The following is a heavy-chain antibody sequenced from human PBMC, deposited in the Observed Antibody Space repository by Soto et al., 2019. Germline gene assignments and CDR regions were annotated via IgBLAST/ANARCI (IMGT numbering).Heavy chain of an antibody. CDR1: GFTFSDHW. CDR2: IRQDGGVM. CDR3: ARVSVVVAANQYYYYMDD. J-gene: IGHJ6*03. Sequence: GGSLRLSCEVSGFTFSDHWMCWVRQAPGKGLEWVANIRQDGGVMYYGDSVKGRFTISRDNAKNSLYLQMNSLRGEDTAIYYCARVSVVVAANQYYYYMDDWGKGTTVTVSS. D-gene: IGHD2-15*01. V-gene: IGHV3-7*01.